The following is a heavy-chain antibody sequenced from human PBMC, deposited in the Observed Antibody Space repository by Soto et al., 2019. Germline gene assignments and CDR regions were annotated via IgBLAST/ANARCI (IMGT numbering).Heavy chain of an antibody. D-gene: IGHD3-16*01. CDR1: GNTHTIYF. Sequence: ASVKVSCKASGNTHTIYFIHWLRQAPGQGLEWMGWINSVSGGTNYAPRFRGRVSMTRGTSSATAFMDLSGLRSDDTAVYYCARGGSYYAHWGQGTLVTVSS. CDR2: INSVSGGT. CDR3: ARGGSYYAH. V-gene: IGHV1-2*02. J-gene: IGHJ4*02.